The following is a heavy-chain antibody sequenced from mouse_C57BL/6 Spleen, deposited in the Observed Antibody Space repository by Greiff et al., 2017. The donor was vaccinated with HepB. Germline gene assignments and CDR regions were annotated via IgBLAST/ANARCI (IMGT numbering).Heavy chain of an antibody. V-gene: IGHV1-4*01. J-gene: IGHJ1*03. Sequence: LEESGAELARPGASVKMSCKASGYTFTSYTMHWVKQRPGQGLEWIGYINPSSGYTKYNQKFKDKATLTADKSSSTAYMQLSSLTSEDSAVYYCARSGIITTVVAHWYFDVWGTGTTVTVSS. CDR2: INPSSGYT. CDR1: GYTFTSYT. D-gene: IGHD1-1*01. CDR3: ARSGIITTVVAHWYFDV.